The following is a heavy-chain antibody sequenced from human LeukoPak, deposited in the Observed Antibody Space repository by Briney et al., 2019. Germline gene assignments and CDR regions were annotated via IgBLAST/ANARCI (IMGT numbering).Heavy chain of an antibody. CDR3: ARHHDGGPKLRLDF. CDR2: FHYSGST. CDR1: GGSFSGYY. Sequence: PSETLSLTCAVYGGSFSGYYWGWIRQSPGKGLEWIGFFHYSGSTNYNPSLNSRVTTSIDTSMNQLSLTLVSVTAADTAVYFCARHHDGGPKLRLDFWGLGVLVTVSS. V-gene: IGHV4-59*08. J-gene: IGHJ4*02. D-gene: IGHD2-15*01.